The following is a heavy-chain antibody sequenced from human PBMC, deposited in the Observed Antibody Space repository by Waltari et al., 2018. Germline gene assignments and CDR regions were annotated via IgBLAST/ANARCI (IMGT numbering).Heavy chain of an antibody. CDR1: GYSISSGYY. Sequence: QVQLQESGPGLVKLSETLSLTCAVSGYSISSGYYWGWIRQPPGKGLEWIGSIYHSGSTYYNPDRKSRVTISVDTSKNQFSLKLSSVTAADTAVYYCVNLRFLEGGIDYWGQGTLVTVSS. V-gene: IGHV4-38-2*01. D-gene: IGHD3-3*01. CDR2: IYHSGST. J-gene: IGHJ4*02. CDR3: VNLRFLEGGIDY.